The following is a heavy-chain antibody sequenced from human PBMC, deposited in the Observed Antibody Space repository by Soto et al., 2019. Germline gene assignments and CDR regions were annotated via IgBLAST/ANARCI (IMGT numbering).Heavy chain of an antibody. V-gene: IGHV1-3*04. D-gene: IGHD1-26*01. J-gene: IGHJ4*02. CDR1: EYTFTTYA. Sequence: QVQLVQSGAEVKKPGASVKVSCKASEYTFTTYAMHWVRQAPGQRLEWMGWINTGNGNTKYSQKFQGRVTITRDTSASTAYMELSSLISEDTAVYYSARNAVGTYHFDYWGQGTLVTVSS. CDR2: INTGNGNT. CDR3: ARNAVGTYHFDY.